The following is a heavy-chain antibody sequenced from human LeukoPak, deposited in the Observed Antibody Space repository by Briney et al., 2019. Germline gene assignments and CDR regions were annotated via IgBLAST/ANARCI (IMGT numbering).Heavy chain of an antibody. V-gene: IGHV3-7*01. CDR2: IRQGGSEK. CDR3: ARGGLKMDV. CDR1: GFTFTTYW. D-gene: IGHD5/OR15-5a*01. J-gene: IGHJ6*04. Sequence: GGSLRLSCAASGFTFTTYWMTWVPQAPGKGLEGVANIRQGGSEKDYVDSVKGRFTISRDNARNSLYLQMNSLRAEDTAVYYCARGGLKMDVWGKGTTVTVSS.